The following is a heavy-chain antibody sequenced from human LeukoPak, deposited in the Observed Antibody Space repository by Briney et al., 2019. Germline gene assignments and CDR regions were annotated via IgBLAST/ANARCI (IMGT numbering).Heavy chain of an antibody. D-gene: IGHD1-20*01. CDR1: GGSISSYY. Sequence: SETLSLTCTVSGGSISSYYWSWIRQPPGKGLDWIGYIYYSGSTNYNPSLKSRVTISVDTSKNQFSLKLSSVTAADTAVYYCARRRIITGTTEYDYWGQGTLVTVSS. CDR3: ARRRIITGTTEYDY. V-gene: IGHV4-59*08. CDR2: IYYSGST. J-gene: IGHJ4*02.